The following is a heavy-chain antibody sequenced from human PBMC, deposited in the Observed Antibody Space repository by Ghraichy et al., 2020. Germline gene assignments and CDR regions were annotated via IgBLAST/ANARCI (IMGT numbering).Heavy chain of an antibody. CDR3: ALGWLPVKYYFDH. CDR2: IIPIFGTA. D-gene: IGHD5-24*01. J-gene: IGHJ4*02. CDR1: GGTFSSYA. V-gene: IGHV1-69*05. Sequence: SVKGSCKASGGTFSSYAFSWVRQAPGQGLEWMGGIIPIFGTANYAQKFQGRVTITTDEATSTASMELSSLRSEDTAMYYCALGWLPVKYYFDHWGQGTLVTVSS.